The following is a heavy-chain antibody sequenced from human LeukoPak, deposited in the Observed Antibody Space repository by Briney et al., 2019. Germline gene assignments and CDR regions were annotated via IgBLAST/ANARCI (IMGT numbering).Heavy chain of an antibody. V-gene: IGHV4-34*01. D-gene: IGHD6-13*01. CDR3: AGDPAAVGNYYYHGMDV. J-gene: IGHJ6*02. CDR1: GGSFSAYY. CDR2: IDHSGST. Sequence: SETLSLTCAVYGGSFSAYYWTWIRQPPGKGLEWIGKIDHSGSTNYNPSLRSRVTIVVDTSTKQFSLELRSVTAADTAVYYCAGDPAAVGNYYYHGMDVWGQGTTVTVSS.